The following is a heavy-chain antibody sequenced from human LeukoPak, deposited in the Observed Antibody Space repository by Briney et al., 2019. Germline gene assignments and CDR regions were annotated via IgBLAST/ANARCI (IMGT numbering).Heavy chain of an antibody. V-gene: IGHV1-69*05. Sequence: SVKVSCKASGGTFSSYAISWVRQAPGRGLEWMGGIIPIFGTANYAQKFQGRVTITTDESTSTAYMELSSLRSEDTAVYYCARGGWRLGVEYSWFDPWGQGTLVTVSS. CDR2: IIPIFGTA. CDR1: GGTFSSYA. D-gene: IGHD6-19*01. J-gene: IGHJ5*02. CDR3: ARGGWRLGVEYSWFDP.